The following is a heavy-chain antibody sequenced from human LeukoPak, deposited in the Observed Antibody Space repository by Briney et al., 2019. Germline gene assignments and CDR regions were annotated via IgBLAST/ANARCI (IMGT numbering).Heavy chain of an antibody. CDR2: IYYSGST. CDR3: ARQLSPYHSSGYYYYFDY. D-gene: IGHD3-22*01. CDR1: GGSISSSSYY. Sequence: SETLSLTCTVSGGSISSSSYYWGWIRQPPGKGLEWIGSIYYSGSTYYNPSLKSRVTISVDTSKNQFSLKLSSVTAADTAFYYCARQLSPYHSSGYYYYFDYWGQGTLVTASS. J-gene: IGHJ4*02. V-gene: IGHV4-39*01.